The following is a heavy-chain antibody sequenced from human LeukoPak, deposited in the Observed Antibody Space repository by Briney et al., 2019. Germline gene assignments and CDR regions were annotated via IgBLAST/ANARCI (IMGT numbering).Heavy chain of an antibody. CDR2: ISGSSNTR. CDR1: GFTFSNYG. J-gene: IGHJ4*02. V-gene: IGHV3-48*01. D-gene: IGHD3-10*01. CDR3: ARDWWFGELLPDY. Sequence: GGSLRLSCAASGFTFSNYGMNWVRQAPGKGLEWLSYISGSSNTRYYADSVKGRFTISRDNSKNTLYLQMNSLRAEDTAVYYCARDWWFGELLPDYWGQGTLVTVSS.